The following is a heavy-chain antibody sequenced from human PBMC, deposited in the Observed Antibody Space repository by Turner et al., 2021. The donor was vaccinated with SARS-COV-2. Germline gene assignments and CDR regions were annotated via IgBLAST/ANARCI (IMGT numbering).Heavy chain of an antibody. V-gene: IGHV1-24*01. J-gene: IGHJ6*02. CDR2: FDPEDCET. CDR3: ATGVAVAGTPSDYYYYYGMDV. Sequence: QLQLVQSWAEVTKPGASAKVSCKASGYTFTELSMHWVRQAPGKGLEWMGGFDPEDCETIYAQKFQGRVTMTEDTSTDTAYMELSSLRSEDTAVYYCATGVAVAGTPSDYYYYYGMDVWGQGTTVTVSS. CDR1: GYTFTELS. D-gene: IGHD6-19*01.